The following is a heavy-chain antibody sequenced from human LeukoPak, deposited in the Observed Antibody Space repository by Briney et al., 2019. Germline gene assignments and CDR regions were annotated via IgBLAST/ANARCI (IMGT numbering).Heavy chain of an antibody. CDR2: ISSSSSYI. V-gene: IGHV3-21*04. D-gene: IGHD6-19*01. CDR1: EFTFSSYS. CDR3: AKDDVAVASVGGY. J-gene: IGHJ4*02. Sequence: GGSLRLSCAASEFTFSSYSMNWVRQAPGKGLEWVSSISSSSSYIYYADSVKGRFTISRDNSKNTLYLQMNSLRAEDTAVYYCAKDDVAVASVGGYWGQGTLVTVSS.